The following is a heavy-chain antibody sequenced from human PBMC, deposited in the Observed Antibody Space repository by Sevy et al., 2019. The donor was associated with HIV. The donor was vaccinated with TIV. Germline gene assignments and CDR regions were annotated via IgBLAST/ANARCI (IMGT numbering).Heavy chain of an antibody. J-gene: IGHJ5*02. CDR3: AGQATPALFLFVGSGGFDP. D-gene: IGHD3-3*01. CDR1: GDTISSNSHY. V-gene: IGHV4-39*01. CDR2: IFYSGST. Sequence: SETVSLTCSVSGDTISSNSHYWDWIRPSPGQGLEWIGSIFYSGSTYYTPSLKSRLTLSVDTSNTQFFLTRDSVTAPDTAVYYCAGQATPALFLFVGSGGFDPWGQGTLVTVSS.